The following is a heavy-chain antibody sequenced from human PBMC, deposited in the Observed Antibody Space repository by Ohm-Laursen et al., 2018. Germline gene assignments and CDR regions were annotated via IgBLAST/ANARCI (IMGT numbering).Heavy chain of an antibody. CDR3: AKDPNQWLVSIDY. CDR1: GFTFKSYG. J-gene: IGHJ4*01. V-gene: IGHV3-30*18. Sequence: SLRLSCSAPGFTFKSYGMHWVRQPPSKGLEWLAIISYDGSNTNYADSVKGRFTISRDNSENTLYLQMNSLRADDTALYYCAKDPNQWLVSIDYWGQGTLVTVSS. D-gene: IGHD6-19*01. CDR2: ISYDGSNT.